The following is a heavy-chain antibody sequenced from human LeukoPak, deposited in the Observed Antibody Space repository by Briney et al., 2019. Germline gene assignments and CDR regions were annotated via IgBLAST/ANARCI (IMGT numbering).Heavy chain of an antibody. D-gene: IGHD3-10*01. CDR3: ARDRDIFDI. V-gene: IGHV3-48*02. Sequence: GGSLRLSCAASGFTFSSYSMNWIRQAPGKGLEWISYIKSSGSTIFYADSVKGRFTISRDNAKNSLSLQMNSLRDEDTAVYYCARDRDIFDIWGHGTMVTVSS. J-gene: IGHJ3*02. CDR1: GFTFSSYS. CDR2: IKSSGSTI.